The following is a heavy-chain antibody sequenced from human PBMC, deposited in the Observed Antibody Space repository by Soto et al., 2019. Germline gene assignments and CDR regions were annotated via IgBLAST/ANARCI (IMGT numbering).Heavy chain of an antibody. CDR3: ASSSIAARSYYFDY. Sequence: GGSLRLSCAASGFTFISYWMSWVRQAPGKGLEWVANIKQDGSEKYYVDSVKGRFTISRDNAKNSLYLQMNSLRAEDTAVYYCASSSIAARSYYFDYWGQGTLVTVSS. CDR1: GFTFISYW. V-gene: IGHV3-7*05. CDR2: IKQDGSEK. D-gene: IGHD6-6*01. J-gene: IGHJ4*02.